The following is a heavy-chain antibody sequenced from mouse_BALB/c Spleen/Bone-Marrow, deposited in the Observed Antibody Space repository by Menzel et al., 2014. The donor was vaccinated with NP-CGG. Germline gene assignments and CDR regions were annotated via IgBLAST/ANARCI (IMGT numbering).Heavy chain of an antibody. CDR2: IWAGGST. V-gene: IGHV2-9*02. J-gene: IGHJ3*01. CDR3: ARDRGPPY. CDR1: GFSLTSYG. Sequence: VKLVESGPGLVAPSQSLSITCTVSGFSLTSYGVHWVRQPPGKGLEWLGVIWAGGSTNYNSALMSRLSISKDNSKSQVFLKMNGLQTDDTAMYYCARDRGPPYWGQGTLVTVSA. D-gene: IGHD3-1*01.